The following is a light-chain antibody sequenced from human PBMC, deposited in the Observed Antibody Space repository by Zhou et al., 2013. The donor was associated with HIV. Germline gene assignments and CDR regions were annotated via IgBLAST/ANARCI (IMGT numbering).Light chain of an antibody. J-gene: IGKJ3*01. CDR1: QGISNY. CDR2: SAS. Sequence: DIQMTQSPSSLSASVGDRVTITCRASQGISNYLAWYQQRPGKVPKLLIYSASTLQSGVPSRFSGSGSGREFTLTISSLQPEDVATYYCQKYNSAPPFTFGPGTKWISN. CDR3: QKYNSAPPFT. V-gene: IGKV1-27*01.